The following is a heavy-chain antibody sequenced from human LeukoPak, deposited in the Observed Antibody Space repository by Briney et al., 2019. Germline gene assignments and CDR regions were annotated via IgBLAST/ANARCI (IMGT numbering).Heavy chain of an antibody. Sequence: GGSLRLSCAASGFTFSNYWMNWVRQAPGKGLEWVSSISSTSSYIYYADSVKGRFTISRDNAKNSLFLQMNNLRAEDAAVYFCARDGRSTWYEDSWGQGTLVTVSS. CDR3: ARDGRSTWYEDS. D-gene: IGHD6-13*01. V-gene: IGHV3-21*01. CDR2: ISSTSSYI. CDR1: GFTFSNYW. J-gene: IGHJ4*02.